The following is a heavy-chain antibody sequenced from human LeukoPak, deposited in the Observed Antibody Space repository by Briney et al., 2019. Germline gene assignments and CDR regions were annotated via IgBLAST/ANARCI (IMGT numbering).Heavy chain of an antibody. CDR2: INWNGRAI. Sequence: TGGSLRPSCAASGFNFDDYGMSWVRQAPGKGLEWVSGINWNGRAIGYADSVKGRFTISRDNAKSSLYLEMSTLRAEDTALYYCAKDMITFGGVISPYFDYWGQGTLVTVSS. V-gene: IGHV3-20*04. CDR3: AKDMITFGGVISPYFDY. CDR1: GFNFDDYG. J-gene: IGHJ4*02. D-gene: IGHD3-16*01.